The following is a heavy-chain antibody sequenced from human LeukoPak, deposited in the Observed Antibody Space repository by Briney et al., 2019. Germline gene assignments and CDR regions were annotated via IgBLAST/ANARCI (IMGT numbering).Heavy chain of an antibody. Sequence: SETLSLTCAVYGGSFSGYYWSWIRQPPGKGLEWMGEINHSGSTYYNPSLKSRVTISVDTSKNQFSLKLSSVTAADTAVYYCARVVLFSNGKGRDYWGQGTLVTVSS. CDR2: INHSGST. CDR3: ARVVLFSNGKGRDY. J-gene: IGHJ4*02. CDR1: GGSFSGYY. V-gene: IGHV4-34*01. D-gene: IGHD1-1*01.